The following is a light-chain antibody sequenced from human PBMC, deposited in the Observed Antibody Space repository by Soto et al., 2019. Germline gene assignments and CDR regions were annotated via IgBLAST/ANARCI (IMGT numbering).Light chain of an antibody. Sequence: QSVLTQPASVSGSPGQSITISCTGTSNDVGGYNYVSLYQQQPGKAPKLIIYEVSHRPSGISNRFSGSKSGNTASLTISGLHVEDEADYYCSSHSATSPYVFGTGTKVTVL. J-gene: IGLJ1*01. CDR2: EVS. CDR3: SSHSATSPYV. V-gene: IGLV2-14*01. CDR1: SNDVGGYNY.